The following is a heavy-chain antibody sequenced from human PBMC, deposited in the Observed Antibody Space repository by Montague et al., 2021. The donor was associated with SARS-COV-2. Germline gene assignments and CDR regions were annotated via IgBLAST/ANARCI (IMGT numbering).Heavy chain of an antibody. CDR2: IDWDDDK. CDR1: GFSLTTDGMC. CDR3: AHRGMIRGLIFDY. V-gene: IGHV2-70*11. J-gene: IGHJ4*02. D-gene: IGHD3-10*01. Sequence: PALVKPTQTLTLTCTFSGFSLTTDGMCVSWVRQPPGKALEWLARIDWDDDKYYSTSLKTRLTISKDTSKNQVVLRMTNMDPADTATYYCAHRGMIRGLIFDYWGQGTLVTVSS.